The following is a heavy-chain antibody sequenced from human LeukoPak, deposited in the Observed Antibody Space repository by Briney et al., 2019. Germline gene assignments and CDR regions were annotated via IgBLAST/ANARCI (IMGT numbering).Heavy chain of an antibody. CDR2: ISAYNGNT. D-gene: IGHD3-10*01. CDR3: ARESRYYGSGSFDY. Sequence: APERASRTASVDTFTSYGISGVRQAPGQELEWMGGISAYNGNTKHAQKRPGADTLTTQPSTSTAYMELRSLGSDDTAVYYCARESRYYGSGSFDYWGQGTLVTVSS. CDR1: VDTFTSYG. J-gene: IGHJ4*02. V-gene: IGHV1-18*04.